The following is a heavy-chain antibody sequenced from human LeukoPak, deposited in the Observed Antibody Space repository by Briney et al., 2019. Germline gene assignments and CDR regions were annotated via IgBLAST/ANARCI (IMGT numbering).Heavy chain of an antibody. J-gene: IGHJ5*02. CDR2: ISTNKGNT. D-gene: IGHD2-8*01. CDR1: GYIFTSYG. CDR3: VRDIQWRFDP. V-gene: IGHV1-18*01. Sequence: ASVKVSRKASGYIFTSYGISWVRQAPRQGLEWMGWISTNKGNTNYAQRLQGRVTMTTDTSTSTAYMELRSLRSDDTAIYYCVRDIQWRFDPWGQGTLVTVSS.